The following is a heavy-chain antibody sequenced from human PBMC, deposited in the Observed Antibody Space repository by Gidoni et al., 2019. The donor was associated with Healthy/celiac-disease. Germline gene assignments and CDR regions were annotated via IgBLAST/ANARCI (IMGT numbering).Heavy chain of an antibody. D-gene: IGHD3-22*01. CDR1: GGSISSGGYF. CDR3: ARGVTMIEAPGWFDP. V-gene: IGHV4-30-2*01. Sequence: QLQLQESGSGLVKPSQTLSLTCAVSGGSISSGGYFWSWIRQPPGKGLEWMGYIYHSGSTYYNPSLKSRVTISVDRSKNQFSLKLSSVTAADTAVYYCARGVTMIEAPGWFDPWGQGTLVTVSS. CDR2: IYHSGST. J-gene: IGHJ5*02.